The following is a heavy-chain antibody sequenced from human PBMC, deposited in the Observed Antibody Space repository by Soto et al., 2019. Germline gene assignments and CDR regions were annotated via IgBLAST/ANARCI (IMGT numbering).Heavy chain of an antibody. V-gene: IGHV3-21*01. CDR1: GFTFSSYS. J-gene: IGHJ5*02. D-gene: IGHD3-10*01. Sequence: GGSLRLSCAASGFTFSSYSMNWVRQAPGKGLEWVSSISRSSSYIYYADSVKGRFTISRDNAKNSLYLQMNSLRAEDTAVYYCARGPIIAMVRGVINWFDPWGQGTLVTAPQ. CDR3: ARGPIIAMVRGVINWFDP. CDR2: ISRSSSYI.